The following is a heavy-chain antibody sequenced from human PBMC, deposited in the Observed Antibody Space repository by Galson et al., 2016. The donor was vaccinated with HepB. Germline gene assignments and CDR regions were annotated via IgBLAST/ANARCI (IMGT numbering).Heavy chain of an antibody. CDR1: GGSIRSYY. CDR2: THHSGVT. V-gene: IGHV4-59*01. J-gene: IGHJ6*02. CDR3: VGEVGFFGEIV. Sequence: SETLSLTCTVSGGSIRSYYWNWIRQPPEKGFEWIGNTHHSGVTAYRPSLKSRATMSVDASSKQGSLKMTSVTAADTAVYYGVGEVGFFGEIVWGQGTTVTVSS. D-gene: IGHD3-10*01.